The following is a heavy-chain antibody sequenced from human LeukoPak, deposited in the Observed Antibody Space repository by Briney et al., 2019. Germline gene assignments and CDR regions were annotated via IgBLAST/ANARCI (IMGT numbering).Heavy chain of an antibody. Sequence: SETLSLTCTVSGGSISSYYWSWIRQPAGKGLEWIGRIYTSGSTNYNPSLKSRVTMSVDTSKNQFSLKLSSVTAADTAVYYCARDWCSGTSCPTGFDPWGQGTLVTVSS. CDR2: IYTSGST. V-gene: IGHV4-4*07. CDR3: ARDWCSGTSCPTGFDP. J-gene: IGHJ5*02. D-gene: IGHD2-2*01. CDR1: GGSISSYY.